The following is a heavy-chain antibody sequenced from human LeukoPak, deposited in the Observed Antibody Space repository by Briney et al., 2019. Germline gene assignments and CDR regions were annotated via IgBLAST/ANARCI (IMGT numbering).Heavy chain of an antibody. CDR3: ARAYSSSWYFNWFDP. Sequence: PSETLSLTCTVSGYSISSGYFWGWIRQPPGKGLEWIGTIYNSGSTYYNASLESRVTISVDTSKNQFSLKLSSVTAADTAVYYCARAYSSSWYFNWFDPSGERTLVTVSS. V-gene: IGHV4-38-2*02. CDR2: IYNSGST. J-gene: IGHJ5*02. CDR1: GYSISSGYF. D-gene: IGHD6-13*01.